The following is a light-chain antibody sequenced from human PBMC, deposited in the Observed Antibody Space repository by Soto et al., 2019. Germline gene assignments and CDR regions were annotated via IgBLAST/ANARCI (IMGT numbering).Light chain of an antibody. J-gene: IGLJ1*01. Sequence: QSALTQPPSASGSPGQSVTISCTGTSSDVGGYNYVSWYQQHPGKAPKLMIYEVSKRPSGVPDRFSGSKSGNTASLPVSGLQAEDEADYYGSSYESYADSINYVFGTGTKVTVL. CDR3: SSYESYADSINYV. V-gene: IGLV2-8*01. CDR1: SSDVGGYNY. CDR2: EVS.